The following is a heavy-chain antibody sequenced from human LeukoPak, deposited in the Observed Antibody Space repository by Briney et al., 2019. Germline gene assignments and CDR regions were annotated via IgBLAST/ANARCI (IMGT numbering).Heavy chain of an antibody. D-gene: IGHD2-2*01. J-gene: IGHJ5*02. Sequence: GGSLRLSCAASGFTFSSYWMNWVRQAPGKGLEWVSYISSSSSTIYYADSVKGRFTISRDNAKNSLYLQMNSLRAEDTAVYYCARTVVVVPAAMFDPWGQGTLVTVSS. CDR1: GFTFSSYW. CDR3: ARTVVVVPAAMFDP. CDR2: ISSSSSTI. V-gene: IGHV3-48*01.